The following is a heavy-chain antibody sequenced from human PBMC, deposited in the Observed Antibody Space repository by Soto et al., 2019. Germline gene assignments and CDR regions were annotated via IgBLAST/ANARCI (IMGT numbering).Heavy chain of an antibody. CDR2: IYYSGST. CDR3: ARDNSHYSSSWYGGAFDI. J-gene: IGHJ3*02. Sequence: SETLSLTCTVSGGSISSYYRSWIRQPPGKGLEWIGYIYYSGSTNYNPSLKSRVTISVDTSKNQFSLKLSSVTAADTAVYYCARDNSHYSSSWYGGAFDIWGQGTMVTV. V-gene: IGHV4-59*01. CDR1: GGSISSYY. D-gene: IGHD6-13*01.